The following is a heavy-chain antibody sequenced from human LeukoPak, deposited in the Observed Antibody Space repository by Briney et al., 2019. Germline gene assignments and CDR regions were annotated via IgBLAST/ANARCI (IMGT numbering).Heavy chain of an antibody. CDR1: GFTVSSNY. Sequence: SGGSLRLSFAASGFTVSSNYMSWVRQAPGKGLEWVSVIYSGGSTYYADSVKGRFTISRDNSKNTLYLQMNSLRAEDTAVYYCARDRGDGYNSWFDPWGQGTLVTVSS. V-gene: IGHV3-66*01. CDR3: ARDRGDGYNSWFDP. J-gene: IGHJ5*02. CDR2: IYSGGST. D-gene: IGHD5-24*01.